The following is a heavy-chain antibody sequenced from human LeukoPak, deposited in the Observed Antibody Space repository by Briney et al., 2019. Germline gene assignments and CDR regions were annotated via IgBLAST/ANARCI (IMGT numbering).Heavy chain of an antibody. CDR2: ISSGGII. D-gene: IGHD3-10*01. Sequence: GGSLRLSCATSGFTFTNYAMNWVRQAPGKGLEWVSYISSGGIIKYADSVKGQFTISRDDAKKSLYLQMNSLRAEDTAIYYCGAGRQFVGAFDIWGQGTLVTVSS. V-gene: IGHV3-48*03. CDR1: GFTFTNYA. J-gene: IGHJ3*02. CDR3: GAGRQFVGAFDI.